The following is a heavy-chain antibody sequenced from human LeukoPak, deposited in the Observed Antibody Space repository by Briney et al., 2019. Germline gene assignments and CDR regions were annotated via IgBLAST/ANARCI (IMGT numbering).Heavy chain of an antibody. CDR2: IYSGGST. J-gene: IGHJ4*02. Sequence: PGGSLRLSCAASGFTVSSNYMSWVRQAPGKGLEWVSVIYSGGSTYYADSVKGRFTISRDNSKNTLYLQMNSLRAEDTAVYYCARETYDSSGYGAMGYFDYWGQGTLVTVSS. D-gene: IGHD3-22*01. CDR1: GFTVSSNY. CDR3: ARETYDSSGYGAMGYFDY. V-gene: IGHV3-53*01.